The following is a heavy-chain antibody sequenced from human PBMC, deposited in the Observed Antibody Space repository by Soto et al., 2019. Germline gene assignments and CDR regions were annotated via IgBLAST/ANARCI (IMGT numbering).Heavy chain of an antibody. D-gene: IGHD3-22*01. Sequence: VAGISYNGDNKYYADSVRGRIIISRDNSKNTLDLQMNGLRAEDTAVYYCARDFYDSSGEIWGQGTMVTVSS. J-gene: IGHJ3*02. CDR3: ARDFYDSSGEI. CDR2: ISYNGDNK. V-gene: IGHV3-30-3*01.